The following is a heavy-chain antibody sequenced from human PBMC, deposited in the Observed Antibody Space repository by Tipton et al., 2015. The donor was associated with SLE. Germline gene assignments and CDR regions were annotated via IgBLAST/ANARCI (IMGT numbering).Heavy chain of an antibody. CDR1: GGSFSGYY. D-gene: IGHD6-6*01. J-gene: IGHJ4*02. Sequence: TLSLTCAVYGGSFSGYYWSWIRQPPGKGLEWIGEINHSGSTNYNPSLKSRVTISVDTSKNQFSLKLSSVTAADTAVYYCARNQRIAARPGYWGQGTLVTVSS. V-gene: IGHV4-34*01. CDR3: ARNQRIAARPGY. CDR2: INHSGST.